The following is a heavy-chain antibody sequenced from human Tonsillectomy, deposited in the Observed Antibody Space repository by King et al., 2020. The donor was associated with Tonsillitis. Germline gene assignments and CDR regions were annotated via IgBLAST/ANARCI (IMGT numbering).Heavy chain of an antibody. J-gene: IGHJ4*02. Sequence: VQLVESGGGLVQPGGSLRLSCAASGFTFSSYWMSWIRQAPGKGLEWVANIKQDGSEKYYVDSVKGRFTISRDNAKNSLYLQMNSLRAEDTAVYYCAGDGPGYYDSSGYYPYYFDYWGQGTLVTVSS. CDR1: GFTFSSYW. D-gene: IGHD3-22*01. CDR3: AGDGPGYYDSSGYYPYYFDY. CDR2: IKQDGSEK. V-gene: IGHV3-7*03.